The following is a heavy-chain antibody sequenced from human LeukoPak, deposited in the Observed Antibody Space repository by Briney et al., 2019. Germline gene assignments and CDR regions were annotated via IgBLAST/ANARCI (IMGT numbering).Heavy chain of an antibody. J-gene: IGHJ6*04. D-gene: IGHD4-17*01. CDR2: IKSKTDGGTT. CDR3: NTDETVTNEDYYYYGMDV. V-gene: IGHV3-15*01. CDR1: GFTFSNAW. Sequence: PGGSLRLSCAASGFTFSNAWMSWVRQAPGKGLEWVGRIKSKTDGGTTDYAAPVKGRSTISRDGSKNTLYLQMNSLKTEDTAVYYCNTDETVTNEDYYYYGMDVWGKGTTVTVSS.